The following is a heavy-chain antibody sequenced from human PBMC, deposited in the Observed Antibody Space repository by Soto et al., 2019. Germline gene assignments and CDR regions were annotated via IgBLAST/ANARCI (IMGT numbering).Heavy chain of an antibody. V-gene: IGHV3-7*05. CDR3: AREGGGYDLS. D-gene: IGHD5-12*01. Sequence: DVQLVESGGGLVLPGGSLRLSCAASGFTFKNYWMCWVHQAPGKGLEWVANIKQDGGARYYVDSVKGRFTIFRDNAKNPLYLQMNDLRVEDTAVYYCAREGGGYDLSWGQGTLVTVSS. CDR2: IKQDGGAR. CDR1: GFTFKNYW. J-gene: IGHJ4*02.